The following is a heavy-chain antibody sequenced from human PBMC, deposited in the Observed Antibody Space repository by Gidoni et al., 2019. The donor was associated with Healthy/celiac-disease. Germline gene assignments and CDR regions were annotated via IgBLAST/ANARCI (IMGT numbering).Heavy chain of an antibody. CDR3: ARAREFYYYYGMDV. V-gene: IGHV3-48*03. CDR1: AFSFSSYE. Sequence: EVQLVESGGGLVQPGGALRLSCAASAFSFSSYEMNWVRQAPGKGLAWVSYISSSGSTIYYADSVNGRFTISRDNAKNSLYLQMNSLRAEDTAVYYCARAREFYYYYGMDVWGQGTTVTVSS. J-gene: IGHJ6*02. CDR2: ISSSGSTI.